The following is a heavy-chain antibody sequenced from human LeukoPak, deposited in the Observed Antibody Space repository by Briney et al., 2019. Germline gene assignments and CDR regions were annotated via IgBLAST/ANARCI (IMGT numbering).Heavy chain of an antibody. D-gene: IGHD5-12*01. V-gene: IGHV3-49*04. CDR3: TRDLSCYAKPIDN. CDR1: GFTFADYA. J-gene: IGHJ4*02. CDR2: IRSKTYGGTT. Sequence: TGGSLRLSCTASGFTFADYAMSWVRQAPGKGLEWVGFIRSKTYGGTTEYAASVKGRFIISRDDSKSIAHLQMNSLKTEDTAMYYCTRDLSCYAKPIDNWGQGTLVIVSS.